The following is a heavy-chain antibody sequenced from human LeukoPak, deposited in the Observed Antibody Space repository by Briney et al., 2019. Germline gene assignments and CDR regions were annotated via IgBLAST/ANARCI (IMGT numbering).Heavy chain of an antibody. CDR2: INHSGST. Sequence: SETLSLTCAVYGGSFSGYYWSWIRQPPGKGLEWIGEINHSGSTNYNPSLKSRVTISVDTSKNQFSLKLSSVTAADTAVYYCARHEGGSYLASLYYFDYWGQGTLVTVSS. J-gene: IGHJ4*02. V-gene: IGHV4-34*01. D-gene: IGHD1-26*01. CDR3: ARHEGGSYLASLYYFDY. CDR1: GGSFSGYY.